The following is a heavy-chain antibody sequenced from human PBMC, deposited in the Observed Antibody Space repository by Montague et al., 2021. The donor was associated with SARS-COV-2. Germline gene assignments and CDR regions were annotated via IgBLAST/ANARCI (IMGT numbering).Heavy chain of an antibody. V-gene: IGHV3-21*01. CDR1: GFTFSSYS. CDR2: ISSSSSYI. CDR3: ARDFGYYYGSGSYPTFDY. J-gene: IGHJ4*02. Sequence: SLRLSCAASGFTFSSYSMNSVRQAPGKGLEWVSSISSSSSYIYYADSVKGRFTISRDNAKNSLYLQMNSLRAEDTAVYYCARDFGYYYGSGSYPTFDYWGQGTLVTVSS. D-gene: IGHD3-10*01.